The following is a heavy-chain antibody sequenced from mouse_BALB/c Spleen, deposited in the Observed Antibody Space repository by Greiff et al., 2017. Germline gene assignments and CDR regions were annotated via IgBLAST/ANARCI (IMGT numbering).Heavy chain of an antibody. D-gene: IGHD2-3*01. CDR3: ARERDGYYSRFDV. J-gene: IGHJ1*01. V-gene: IGHV1S34*01. Sequence: LVKTGASVKISCKASGYSFTGYYMHWVKQSHGKSLEWIGYISCYNGATSYNQKFKGKATFTVDTSSSTAYMQFNSLTSEDSAVYDCARERDGYYSRFDVWGAGTTVTVSS. CDR1: GYSFTGYY. CDR2: ISCYNGAT.